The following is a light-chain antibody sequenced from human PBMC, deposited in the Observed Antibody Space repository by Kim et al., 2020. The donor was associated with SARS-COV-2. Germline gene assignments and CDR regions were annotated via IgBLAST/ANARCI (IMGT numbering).Light chain of an antibody. CDR2: DAS. Sequence: PPLSASVGDRVTIPCRASQTLRGRLAWYQQKPGKAPKLLIFDASTLESGVPSRFRGSGSGTDFILTISSLQPDDSATYYCQHRKTFGQGTKVDIK. CDR1: QTLRGR. V-gene: IGKV1-5*01. CDR3: QHRKT. J-gene: IGKJ1*01.